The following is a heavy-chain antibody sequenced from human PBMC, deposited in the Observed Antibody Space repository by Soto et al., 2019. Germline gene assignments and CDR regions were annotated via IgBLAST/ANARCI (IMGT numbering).Heavy chain of an antibody. Sequence: EVRLVESGGGLVQPGGSLRLSCSASGFTFSSYAMHWVRQAPGKGLEYVSAISTNGRSTYYADSVKGRFTISRDNSKTTLYLQMSSLRAEDTAVYYCVGRTGNCGGDCYEGIFDYWGQGTLVTVSS. D-gene: IGHD2-21*02. CDR1: GFTFSSYA. CDR2: ISTNGRST. J-gene: IGHJ4*02. CDR3: VGRTGNCGGDCYEGIFDY. V-gene: IGHV3-64D*06.